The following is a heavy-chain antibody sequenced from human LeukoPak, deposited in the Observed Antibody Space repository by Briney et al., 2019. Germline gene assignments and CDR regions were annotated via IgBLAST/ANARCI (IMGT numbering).Heavy chain of an antibody. Sequence: SETLSLTCTVSGGSISSGGYYWSWIRQHPGKGLEWIGYIYYSGSTYYNPSLKSRVTISVDTSKNQFSLKPSSVTAADTAVYYCAREAFGTSYNWFDPWGQGTLVTVSP. CDR1: GGSISSGGYY. D-gene: IGHD3-3*01. CDR3: AREAFGTSYNWFDP. CDR2: IYYSGST. J-gene: IGHJ5*02. V-gene: IGHV4-31*03.